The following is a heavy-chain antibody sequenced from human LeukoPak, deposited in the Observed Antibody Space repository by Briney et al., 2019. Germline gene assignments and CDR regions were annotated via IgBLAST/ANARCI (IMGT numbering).Heavy chain of an antibody. Sequence: GASVKVSCKASGYTFTSYGISWVRQAPGQGLEWMGWISAYNGNTNYAQKLQGRVTMTTDTSTSTAYMELRSLRSDDTAVYYCARVHPIITIFGVVIINDAFDIWGQGTMVTVPS. CDR2: ISAYNGNT. D-gene: IGHD3-3*01. CDR3: ARVHPIITIFGVVIINDAFDI. J-gene: IGHJ3*02. V-gene: IGHV1-18*01. CDR1: GYTFTSYG.